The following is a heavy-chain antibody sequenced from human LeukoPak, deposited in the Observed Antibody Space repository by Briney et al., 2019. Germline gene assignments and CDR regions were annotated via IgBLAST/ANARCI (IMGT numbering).Heavy chain of an antibody. V-gene: IGHV3-33*06. J-gene: IGHJ4*02. CDR2: IWYDGSNK. CDR1: GFTFSSYG. Sequence: GGSLRLSCAASGFTFSSYGMHWVRQAPGKGLECVAVIWYDGSNKYYADSVKGRFTVSRDNPKNTLYLQMNSLRAEATAVYYCAKEGSSWSSSDFDYWGQGTLVTVSS. D-gene: IGHD6-13*01. CDR3: AKEGSSWSSSDFDY.